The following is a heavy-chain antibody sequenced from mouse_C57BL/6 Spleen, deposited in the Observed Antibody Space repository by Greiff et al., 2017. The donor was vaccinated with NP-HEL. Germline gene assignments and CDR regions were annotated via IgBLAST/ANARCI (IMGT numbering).Heavy chain of an antibody. CDR3: ARRGIALYYYGSSYYWYFDV. CDR2: IYWDDDK. V-gene: IGHV8-12*01. Sequence: QVTLKESGPGILQSSQTLSLTCSFSGFSLSTSGVGVSWIRQPSGKGLEWLAHIYWDDDKRYNPSLKSRLTISKDTSRNQVFLKITSVDTADTATYYCARRGIALYYYGSSYYWYFDVWGTGTTVTVSS. J-gene: IGHJ1*03. D-gene: IGHD1-1*01. CDR1: GFSLSTSGVG.